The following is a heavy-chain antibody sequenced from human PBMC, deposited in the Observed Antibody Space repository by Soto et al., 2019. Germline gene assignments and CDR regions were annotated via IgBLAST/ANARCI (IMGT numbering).Heavy chain of an antibody. Sequence: QITLKESGPTLVKPTQTLTLTCTFSGFSLSSTRVAVGWIRQPPGKALEWLALIYWDDDKRYSPFLKSRLTNTKDTSKNHVVLTMTNIEPVDTDTYYCAHSVVAGLGYYFDYWGQGTLVTVSA. CDR3: AHSVVAGLGYYFDY. D-gene: IGHD6-19*01. CDR1: GFSLSSTRVA. CDR2: IYWDDDK. J-gene: IGHJ4*02. V-gene: IGHV2-5*02.